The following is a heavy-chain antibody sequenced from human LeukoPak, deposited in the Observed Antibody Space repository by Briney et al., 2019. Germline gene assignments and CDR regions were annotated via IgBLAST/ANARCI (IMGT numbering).Heavy chain of an antibody. D-gene: IGHD6-19*01. CDR1: GFTFSTYG. V-gene: IGHV3-33*01. CDR3: ARDFSSGWIDY. J-gene: IGHJ4*02. Sequence: TGRALRLSCAASGFTFSTYGMHWVRQAPGKGLEWVAIIWHDGSNQYYADSVKGRFTISRDNSKSTLYLQLNSLRAEDTAVYYCARDFSSGWIDYWGQGTLVTVSS. CDR2: IWHDGSNQ.